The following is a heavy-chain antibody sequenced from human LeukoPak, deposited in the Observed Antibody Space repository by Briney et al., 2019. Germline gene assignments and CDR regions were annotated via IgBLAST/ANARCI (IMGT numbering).Heavy chain of an antibody. D-gene: IGHD4-23*01. CDR2: IYPGDSDT. CDR3: ARRLHGANSNWYFDL. Sequence: HGDSLKISCKGSEYSFTNYWIGWVRKMPGKALESMGIIYPGDSDTRYSPSFQGQVTISADKSISTAYLQWGSLKASDTAMYYCARRLHGANSNWYFDLWGRGTQVTVSP. CDR1: EYSFTNYW. V-gene: IGHV5-51*01. J-gene: IGHJ2*01.